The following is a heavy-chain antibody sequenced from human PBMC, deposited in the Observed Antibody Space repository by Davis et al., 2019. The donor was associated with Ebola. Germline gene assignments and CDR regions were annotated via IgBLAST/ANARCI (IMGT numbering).Heavy chain of an antibody. J-gene: IGHJ4*02. CDR1: GFTFSSYA. Sequence: GESLKISCAASGFTFSSYAMSWVRQAPGKGLEWVSAISGSGGSTYYADSVKGRFTISRDNSKNTLYLQMNSLRAEDTAVYYCAKDISGTRGPYWGQGTLVTVSS. D-gene: IGHD1-20*01. CDR3: AKDISGTRGPY. CDR2: ISGSGGST. V-gene: IGHV3-23*01.